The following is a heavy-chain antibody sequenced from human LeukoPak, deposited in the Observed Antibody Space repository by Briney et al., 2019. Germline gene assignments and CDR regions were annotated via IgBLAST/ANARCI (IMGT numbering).Heavy chain of an antibody. CDR1: GYTFTGYY. CDR3: ARVIDYDFWSGYPDYYYYMDV. V-gene: IGHV1-18*04. CDR2: ISAYNGNT. D-gene: IGHD3-3*01. Sequence: GASVKVSCKASGYTFTGYYMHWVRQAPGQGLEWMGWISAYNGNTNYAQKLQGRVTMTTDTSTSTAYMELRSLRSDDTAGYYCARVIDYDFWSGYPDYYYYMDVWGKGTTVTVSS. J-gene: IGHJ6*03.